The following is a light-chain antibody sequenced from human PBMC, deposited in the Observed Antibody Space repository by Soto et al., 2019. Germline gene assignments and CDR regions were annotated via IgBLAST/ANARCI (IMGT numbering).Light chain of an antibody. J-gene: IGLJ1*01. CDR3: CSYAGSYTYV. CDR1: SSDVGGYNY. Sequence: QSVLTQPRSVSGSPGQSVTISCTGTSSDVGGYNYVSWYQQHPGKAPKLIIYDVTSRPSGVPDRFSGSKSGNTASLTISRLQAEDEADYYCCSYAGSYTYVFGAGTKLTVL. CDR2: DVT. V-gene: IGLV2-11*01.